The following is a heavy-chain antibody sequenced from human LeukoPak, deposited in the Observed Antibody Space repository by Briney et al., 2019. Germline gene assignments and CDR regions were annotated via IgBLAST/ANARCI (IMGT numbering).Heavy chain of an antibody. CDR2: ISWNSGSI. Sequence: PGRSLRLSCAASGFTFDDYAMHWVRQAPGKGLEWVSGISWNSGSIGYADSVKGRFTISRDNAKNSLYLQMNSLRAEDTALYYCAKGGPLDAFDIWGQGTMVTVSS. CDR1: GFTFDDYA. CDR3: AKGGPLDAFDI. V-gene: IGHV3-9*01. J-gene: IGHJ3*02.